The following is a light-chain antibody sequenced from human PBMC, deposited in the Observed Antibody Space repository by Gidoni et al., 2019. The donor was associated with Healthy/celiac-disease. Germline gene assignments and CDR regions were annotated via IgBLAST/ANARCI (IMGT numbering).Light chain of an antibody. J-gene: IGKJ2*01. CDR2: GAS. V-gene: IGKV3-20*01. CDR1: QSVSSSY. Sequence: EIVLTQSPGNLSLSPGERATLSCRASQSVSSSYLAWYQQKPGQAPRLLIYGASSRATVIPDRFSGSGSGTDFTLTISRLEPEDFAVYYCQQYGSSPLYTFGQGTKLEIK. CDR3: QQYGSSPLYT.